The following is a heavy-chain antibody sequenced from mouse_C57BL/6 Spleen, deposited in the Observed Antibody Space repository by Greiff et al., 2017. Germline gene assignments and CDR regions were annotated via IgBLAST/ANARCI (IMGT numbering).Heavy chain of an antibody. V-gene: IGHV1-72*01. CDR3: ARGNYYGSSYYCDY. Sequence: QVHVKQPGAELVKPGASVKLSCKASGYTFTSYWMHWVKQRPGRGLEWIGRIDPNSGGTTYNEKFKSKATLTVDKPSSTAYMQLSSLTSEDSAVYYCARGNYYGSSYYCDYWGQGTTLTVSS. CDR1: GYTFTSYW. D-gene: IGHD1-1*01. J-gene: IGHJ2*01. CDR2: IDPNSGGT.